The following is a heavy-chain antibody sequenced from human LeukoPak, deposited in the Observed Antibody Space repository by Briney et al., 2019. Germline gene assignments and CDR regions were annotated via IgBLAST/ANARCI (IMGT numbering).Heavy chain of an antibody. CDR1: GGTISSYY. V-gene: IGHV4-59*01. CDR2: IYYSGST. D-gene: IGHD2-2*01. J-gene: IGHJ3*02. Sequence: SETLSLTCTASGGTISSYYWGWIRQAPGKGLEWIGYIYYSGSTNYNPSLKSRVTISVDTSKNQFSLKLSSVTAADTAVYYCARDIDDCCSTSCQGDAFDIWGQGTMVTVSS. CDR3: ARDIDDCCSTSCQGDAFDI.